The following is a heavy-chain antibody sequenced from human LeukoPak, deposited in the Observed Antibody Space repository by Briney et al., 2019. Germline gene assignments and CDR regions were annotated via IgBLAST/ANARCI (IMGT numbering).Heavy chain of an antibody. CDR1: GGSISSYY. D-gene: IGHD7-27*01. Sequence: SETLSLTCTVSGGSISSYYWSWIRQPPGKGLEWIGYIYYSGSTYYNPSLKSRVTISVDTSKNQFSLKLSSVTAADTAVYYCAREDLGIRDWGQGTLVTVSS. J-gene: IGHJ4*02. CDR2: IYYSGST. V-gene: IGHV4-59*12. CDR3: AREDLGIRD.